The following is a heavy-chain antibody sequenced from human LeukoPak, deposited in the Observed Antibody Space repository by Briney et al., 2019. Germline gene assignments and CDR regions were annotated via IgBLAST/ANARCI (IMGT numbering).Heavy chain of an antibody. V-gene: IGHV1-8*01. Sequence: EASVKVSCKASGYTFTSYDINWVRQATGQGLEWMGWMNPNSGNTGYAQKFQGRVTMTRNTSISTAYMELSSLRSEDTAVYYCATWPLWSGYIFDYWGQGTLVTVSS. J-gene: IGHJ4*02. CDR1: GYTFTSYD. CDR2: MNPNSGNT. D-gene: IGHD3-3*01. CDR3: ATWPLWSGYIFDY.